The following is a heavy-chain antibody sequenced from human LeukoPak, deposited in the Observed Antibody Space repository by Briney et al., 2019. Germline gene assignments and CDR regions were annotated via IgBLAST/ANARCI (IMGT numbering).Heavy chain of an antibody. J-gene: IGHJ6*03. V-gene: IGHV3-7*01. Sequence: GGSLRLSCAASGFTFSSYWMSWVRQAPGKGLEWVANIKQDGSEKYYVDSVKGRFTISRDNAKNSLYLQMNSLRAEDTAVYYFARDETSAADIYNNYYIDVWGKKTTVT. D-gene: IGHD5-12*01. CDR2: IKQDGSEK. CDR3: ARDETSAADIYNNYYIDV. CDR1: GFTFSSYW.